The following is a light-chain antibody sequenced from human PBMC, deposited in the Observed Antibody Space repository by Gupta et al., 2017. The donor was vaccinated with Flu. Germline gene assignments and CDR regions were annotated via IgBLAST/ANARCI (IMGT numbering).Light chain of an antibody. J-gene: IGKJ5*01. Sequence: GDSVTITCRASRSMSTYLNWYQQKPGMAPKLLIYVSSILQSGVPSRFSGSGAGTDFTLTINNLQREDSATYYCQQTDSPPATFGQGTRMEI. CDR1: RSMSTY. CDR3: QQTDSPPAT. CDR2: VSS. V-gene: IGKV1-39*01.